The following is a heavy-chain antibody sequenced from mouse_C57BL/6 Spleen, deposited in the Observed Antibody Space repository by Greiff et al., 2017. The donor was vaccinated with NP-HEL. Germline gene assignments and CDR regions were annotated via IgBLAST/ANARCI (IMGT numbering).Heavy chain of an antibody. J-gene: IGHJ4*01. Sequence: VQLKQSGAELVKPGASVKLSCTASGFNIKDYYMHWVKQRTEQGLEWIGRIDPEDGETKYAPKFQGKATITAGTSSNTAYLQLRSLTSEDTAGYYWARGDYDGGVYYAMDYWGQGTSVTVSS. CDR3: ARGDYDGGVYYAMDY. D-gene: IGHD2-4*01. CDR2: IDPEDGET. V-gene: IGHV14-2*01. CDR1: GFNIKDYY.